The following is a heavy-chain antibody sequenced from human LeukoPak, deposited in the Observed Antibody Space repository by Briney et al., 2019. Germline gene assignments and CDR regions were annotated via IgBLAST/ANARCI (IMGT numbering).Heavy chain of an antibody. V-gene: IGHV3-23*01. CDR3: ARDVIAAAGNGYFQH. CDR2: ISGSGGST. J-gene: IGHJ1*01. CDR1: GFTFSSYA. Sequence: PGGSLRLSCAASGFTFSSYAMSWVRQAPGKGLEWVSAISGSGGSTYYADSVKGRFTISRDNSKNTLYLQMNSLRAEDTAVYYCARDVIAAAGNGYFQHWGQGTLVTVSS. D-gene: IGHD6-13*01.